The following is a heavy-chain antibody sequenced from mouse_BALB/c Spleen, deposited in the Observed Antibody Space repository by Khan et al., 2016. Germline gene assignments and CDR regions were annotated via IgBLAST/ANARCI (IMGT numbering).Heavy chain of an antibody. CDR2: INTHSGVP. CDR3: ARSVLVRLLYCDY. Sequence: QIQLVQSGPELKKPGETVRISCKASGYTFTTAGMQWVQKMPGKGLKWIGWINTHSGVPKYAEDFKGRFVFSLETSASTAYLQISNLKNEETATDIAARSVLVRLLYCDYWGQGTTLTVSS. D-gene: IGHD1-2*01. CDR1: GYTFTTAG. V-gene: IGHV9-4*02. J-gene: IGHJ2*01.